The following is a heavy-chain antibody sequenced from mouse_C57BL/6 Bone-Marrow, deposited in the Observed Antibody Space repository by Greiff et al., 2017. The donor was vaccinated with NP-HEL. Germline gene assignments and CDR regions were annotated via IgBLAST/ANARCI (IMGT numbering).Heavy chain of an antibody. CDR2: IWGVGST. J-gene: IGHJ4*01. Sequence: QVQLKESGPGLVAPSQSLSITCTVSGFSLTSYGVDWVRQSPGKGLEWLGVIWGVGSTNYNSALKSRLSISKDNSKSQVFLKMNSLQTDDTAMYYGASDYGSSYNYAMDYWGQGTSVTVSS. CDR3: ASDYGSSYNYAMDY. D-gene: IGHD1-1*01. V-gene: IGHV2-6*01. CDR1: GFSLTSYG.